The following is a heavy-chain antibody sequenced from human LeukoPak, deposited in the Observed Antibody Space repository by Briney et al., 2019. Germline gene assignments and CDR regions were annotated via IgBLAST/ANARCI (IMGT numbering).Heavy chain of an antibody. V-gene: IGHV4-34*01. CDR3: ARPFLYYGSGSYVY. J-gene: IGHJ4*02. Sequence: PSETLSLTCAVYGGSFSGYYWSWIRQPPGKGLEWIGEINHSGSTNYNPSLKSRVTISVDTSKNQFSLKLSSVTAADTAVYYCARPFLYYGSGSYVYWGQGTLVTVSS. CDR1: GGSFSGYY. CDR2: INHSGST. D-gene: IGHD3-10*01.